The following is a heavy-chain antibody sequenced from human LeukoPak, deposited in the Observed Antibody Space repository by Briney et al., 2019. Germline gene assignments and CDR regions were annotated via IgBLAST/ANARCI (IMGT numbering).Heavy chain of an antibody. CDR3: AREDFGDYYFDS. D-gene: IGHD4-17*01. Sequence: ASVKVSCKASGYTFTGYYIYWVRQAPGQGLEWMGRINPNSGGTKYAQKFRGRVTITRDTSISTAYMELSRLRSDDTAMYYCAREDFGDYYFDSWGQGTLVTVSS. CDR1: GYTFTGYY. V-gene: IGHV1-2*06. CDR2: INPNSGGT. J-gene: IGHJ4*02.